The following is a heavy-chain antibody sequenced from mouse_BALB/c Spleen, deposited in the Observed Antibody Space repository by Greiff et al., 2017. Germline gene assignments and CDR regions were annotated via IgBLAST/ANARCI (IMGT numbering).Heavy chain of an antibody. D-gene: IGHD2-12*01. CDR1: GYTFTSYW. CDR2: IDPSDSYT. Sequence: QVQLQQPGAELVKPGASVKLSCKASGYTFTSYWMHWVKQRPGQGLEWIGEIDPSDSYTNYNQKFKGKATLTVDKSSSTAYMQLSSLTSEDSAVYYCARLYDYFDYWGQGTTLTVSS. CDR3: ARLYDYFDY. V-gene: IGHV1-69*02. J-gene: IGHJ2*01.